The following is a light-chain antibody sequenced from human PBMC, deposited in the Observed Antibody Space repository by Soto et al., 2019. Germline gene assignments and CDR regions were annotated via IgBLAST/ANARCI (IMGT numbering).Light chain of an antibody. CDR3: QQYSRSRT. V-gene: IGKV3-20*01. Sequence: IVLTQSPATLSLSPGERATLSCRASQSVSSNHLAWYQQKPGQAPRLLIYGGSSRATGIPVRFSGSGSETDFTLTITRLEPEDFAVYYCQQYSRSRTFGQGTKVDIK. J-gene: IGKJ1*01. CDR1: QSVSSNH. CDR2: GGS.